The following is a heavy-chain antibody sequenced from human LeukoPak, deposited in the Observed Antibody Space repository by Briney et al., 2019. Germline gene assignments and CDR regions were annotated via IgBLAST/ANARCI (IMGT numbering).Heavy chain of an antibody. CDR1: GFTFSNYA. D-gene: IGHD2-21*02. CDR2: ISGVNT. CDR3: ARADVVVTSFDY. J-gene: IGHJ4*02. V-gene: IGHV3-23*01. Sequence: GGSLRLSCAASGFTFSNYALTWVRQAPGKGLEWVSSISGVNTHYADSVKGRFSISRDNYKNTLYLQMSSLRAEDTAVYYCARADVVVTSFDYWGQGTLVTVSS.